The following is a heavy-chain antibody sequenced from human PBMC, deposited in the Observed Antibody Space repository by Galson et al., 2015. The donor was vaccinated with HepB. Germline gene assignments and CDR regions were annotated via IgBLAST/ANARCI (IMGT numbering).Heavy chain of an antibody. CDR1: GGSITTDTYH. CDR3: ARTFYLGSGGPHDGFDH. J-gene: IGHJ5*02. D-gene: IGHD3-10*01. V-gene: IGHV4-39*01. CDR2: MFYSGTT. Sequence: LTCSVSGGSITTDTYHWGWIRQPPGKRLEWIGSMFYSGTTYYNPSLKSRVTISVDTPKNQFSLKLSSVTAADTAVYYCARTFYLGSGGPHDGFDHWGQGAPVTVSS.